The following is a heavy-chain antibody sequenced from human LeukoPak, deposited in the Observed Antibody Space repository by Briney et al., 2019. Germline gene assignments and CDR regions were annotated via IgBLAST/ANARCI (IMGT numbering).Heavy chain of an antibody. CDR3: ARAAYCTNGVCEFDY. CDR1: GGSIRSYY. J-gene: IGHJ4*02. D-gene: IGHD2-8*01. CDR2: IYYSGST. Sequence: SETLSLTCTVSGGSIRSYYWSWIRQPPGKGLEWIGYIYYSGSTNYNPSLKSRVTISVGTSKNQFSLKLSSVTAADTAVYCCARAAYCTNGVCEFDYWGQGTLVTVSS. V-gene: IGHV4-59*01.